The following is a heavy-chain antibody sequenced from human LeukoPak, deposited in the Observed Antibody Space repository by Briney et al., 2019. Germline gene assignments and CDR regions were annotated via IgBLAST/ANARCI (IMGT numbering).Heavy chain of an antibody. Sequence: KPSETLSLTCTVSGGSIRSSSYYWGWIRQPPGKGLEWIGTIYYGGSTYYNPSLKSRVTIAGDTSKNQFSLKLSSVTATDTAVYYCAIPSPYSGSFFDYWGQGTLSPSPQ. V-gene: IGHV4-39*01. D-gene: IGHD1-26*01. J-gene: IGHJ4*02. CDR2: IYYGGST. CDR3: AIPSPYSGSFFDY. CDR1: GGSIRSSSYY.